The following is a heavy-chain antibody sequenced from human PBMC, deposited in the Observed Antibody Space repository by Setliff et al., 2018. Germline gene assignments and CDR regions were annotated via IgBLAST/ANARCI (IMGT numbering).Heavy chain of an antibody. J-gene: IGHJ4*02. Sequence: ASVKVSCKASGYIFTDYYMHWVRQAPGQELGWMGRINPNSGGTNYAQKFQGRVTMTRDTSISTAYTELSSLRSEDMATYYCARINFYVSSGYYYAPELWGQGTTVTVSS. D-gene: IGHD3-22*01. CDR3: ARINFYVSSGYYYAPEL. V-gene: IGHV1-2*06. CDR1: GYIFTDYY. CDR2: INPNSGGT.